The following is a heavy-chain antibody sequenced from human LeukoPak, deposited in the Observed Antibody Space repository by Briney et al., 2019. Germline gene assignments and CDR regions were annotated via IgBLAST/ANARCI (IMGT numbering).Heavy chain of an antibody. CDR3: ARGITSGPRRYDVRNFDY. Sequence: GGSLRLSCAASGFTFTTYWMSWVRQAPGKGLEWVANIKQDGNEKYYVDSVKGRFTISRDNAKNSLYLQMNSLRAEDTAVYYCARGITSGPRRYDVRNFDYWGQGTPVTVSP. V-gene: IGHV3-7*01. J-gene: IGHJ4*02. D-gene: IGHD3-3*01. CDR1: GFTFTTYW. CDR2: IKQDGNEK.